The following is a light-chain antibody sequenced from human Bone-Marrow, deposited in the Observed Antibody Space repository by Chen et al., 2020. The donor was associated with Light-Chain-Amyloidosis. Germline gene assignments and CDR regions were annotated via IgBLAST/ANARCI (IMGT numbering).Light chain of an antibody. CDR3: QAADSSGTYGVI. V-gene: IGLV3-25*03. J-gene: IGLJ2*01. CDR1: DLPTKY. Sequence: SYELTQPPSVSVSPGQTARITCSGDDLPTKYAYWYQQKPGPAPVLVIHRDTERPSGISERFSGSSSGTTATLTSRGVQAEDEADYHGQAADSSGTYGVIFGGGTKLTVL. CDR2: RDT.